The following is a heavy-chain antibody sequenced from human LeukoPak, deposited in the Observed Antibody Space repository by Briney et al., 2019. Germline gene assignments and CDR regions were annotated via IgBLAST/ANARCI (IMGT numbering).Heavy chain of an antibody. J-gene: IGHJ5*02. D-gene: IGHD3-3*01. CDR2: IRYDGSNK. Sequence: GGSLRLSCAASGFTFSSYGMHWVRQAPGKGLEWVAFIRYDGSNKYYADSVKGRFTISRDNSKNTLYLQMNSLRAEDTAVCYCAKDKGRTIFGVVIPFDPWGQGTLVTVSS. V-gene: IGHV3-30*02. CDR3: AKDKGRTIFGVVIPFDP. CDR1: GFTFSSYG.